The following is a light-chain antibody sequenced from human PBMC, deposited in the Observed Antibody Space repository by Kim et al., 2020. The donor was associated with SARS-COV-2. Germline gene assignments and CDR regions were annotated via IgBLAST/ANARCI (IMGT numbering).Light chain of an antibody. CDR2: SNN. J-gene: IGLJ3*02. V-gene: IGLV1-44*01. CDR1: ISNIGSNT. CDR3: AAWDDSLNAWV. Sequence: GQWVTISCSGSISNIGSNTLIFYQLLPGTAPNLLIYSNNQRPSGVPDRFSGSKSGTSASLAISGLQSEDEADYYCAAWDDSLNAWVFGGGTKLTVL.